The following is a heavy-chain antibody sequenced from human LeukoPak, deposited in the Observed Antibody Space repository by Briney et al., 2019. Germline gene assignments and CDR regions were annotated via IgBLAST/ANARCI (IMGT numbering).Heavy chain of an antibody. CDR1: GFTLSTYS. Sequence: TGGSLRLSCAASGFTLSTYSMNWVRQAPGKGPEWVSYISTSSSPIYYADSVKGRFTISRDNSKNTLYLQMNSLRAEDTAVYYCAREPRYCSGGSCYSGYFDYWGQGTLVTVSS. CDR2: ISTSSSPI. CDR3: AREPRYCSGGSCYSGYFDY. D-gene: IGHD2-15*01. V-gene: IGHV3-48*01. J-gene: IGHJ4*02.